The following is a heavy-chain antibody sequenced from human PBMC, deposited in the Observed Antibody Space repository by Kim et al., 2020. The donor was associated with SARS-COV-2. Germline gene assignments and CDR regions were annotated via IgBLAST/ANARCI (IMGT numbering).Heavy chain of an antibody. V-gene: IGHV3-23*01. Sequence: ADSVKCRFAISRDSPKQTRYLKMNSLGAEDTALYYCSKGGSINWSFFDSWGQGTLVTVSS. D-gene: IGHD6-13*01. CDR3: SKGGSINWSFFDS. J-gene: IGHJ4*02.